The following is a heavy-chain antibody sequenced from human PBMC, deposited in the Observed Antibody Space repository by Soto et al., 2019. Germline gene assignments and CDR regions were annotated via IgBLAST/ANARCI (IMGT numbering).Heavy chain of an antibody. J-gene: IGHJ4*02. CDR2: IYWNDDK. CDR1: GFSLRTSGVG. CDR3: AYTWGQPGISGTNPFDY. V-gene: IGHV2-5*01. Sequence: QITLKESGPTLVKPTQTLTLTCTFSGFSLRTSGVGVGWIRQSPGKALEWLALIYWNDDKPYSSYLKSRLTITKGDSKDQVVLTMTNMDPVDTATYYCAYTWGQPGISGTNPFDYWGQGALVTVSS. D-gene: IGHD1-7*01.